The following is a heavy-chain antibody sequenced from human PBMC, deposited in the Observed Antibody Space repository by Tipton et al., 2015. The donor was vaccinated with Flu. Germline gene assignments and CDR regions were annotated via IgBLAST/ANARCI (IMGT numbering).Heavy chain of an antibody. CDR3: AATLFGVVTYYYYYGMDV. V-gene: IGHV1-58*02. CDR1: GFTFTSSA. Sequence: QLVQSGPEVKKPGTSVKVSCKASGFTFTSSAMQWVRQARGQRLEWIGWIVVGSGNTNYAQKFQERVTITRDMSTSTAYMELSSLRSEDTAVYYCAATLFGVVTYYYYYGMDVWGQGTTVTVSS. CDR2: IVVGSGNT. D-gene: IGHD3-3*01. J-gene: IGHJ6*02.